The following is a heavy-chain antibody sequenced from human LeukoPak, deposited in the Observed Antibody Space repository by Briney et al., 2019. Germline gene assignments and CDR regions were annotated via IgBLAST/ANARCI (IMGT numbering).Heavy chain of an antibody. CDR2: IYYSGST. CDR3: AAFTPRSAFDI. V-gene: IGHV4-59*01. CDR1: GGSISSYY. D-gene: IGHD2-15*01. J-gene: IGHJ3*02. Sequence: SETLSLTCTVSGGSISSYYWSWTRQPPGKGLEWIGYIYYSGSTNYNPSLKSRVTISVDTSKNQFSLKLSSVTAADTAVYYCAAFTPRSAFDIWGQGAMVTVSS.